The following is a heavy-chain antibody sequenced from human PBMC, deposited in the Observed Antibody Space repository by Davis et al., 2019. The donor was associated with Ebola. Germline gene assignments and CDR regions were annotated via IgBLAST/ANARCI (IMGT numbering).Heavy chain of an antibody. CDR3: ARHPASGSNTYYYYIDI. CDR1: GYSISSGYY. Sequence: SETLSLTCAVSGYSISSGYYWGWIRQPPGKGLEWIGSIYHSGSTYYNPSLKSRVTISVDTSKNQFFLKLRSVTAADTAVYFCARHPASGSNTYYYYIDIWGKGTTVTVSS. CDR2: IYHSGST. D-gene: IGHD1-26*01. J-gene: IGHJ6*03. V-gene: IGHV4-38-2*01.